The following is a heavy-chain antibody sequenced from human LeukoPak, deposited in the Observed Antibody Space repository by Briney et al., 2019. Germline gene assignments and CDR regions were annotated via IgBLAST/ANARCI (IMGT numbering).Heavy chain of an antibody. CDR3: ARGAPGSYCSGGSCPYFDY. D-gene: IGHD2-15*01. CDR1: GYTFTSYD. CDR2: VNPNSGHT. Sequence: ASVKVSCKASGYTFTSYDVNWVRQATGQGLEWMGWVNPNSGHTGYAQKFQGRVTMTTNTSISTAYMELSSLRSEDTAVYYCARGAPGSYCSGGSCPYFDYWGQGTLVSVSS. J-gene: IGHJ4*02. V-gene: IGHV1-8*01.